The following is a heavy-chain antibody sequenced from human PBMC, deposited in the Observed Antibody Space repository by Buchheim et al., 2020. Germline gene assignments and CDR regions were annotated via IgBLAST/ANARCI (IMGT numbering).Heavy chain of an antibody. CDR3: AKLMALAGRSYFYYGVDV. CDR2: ITGGGVNS. J-gene: IGHJ6*02. D-gene: IGHD6-19*01. CDR1: GLNLINYA. Sequence: EVQLLESGGGFVEPGGSLRLSCSASGLNLINYAMSWVRQAPGKGLEWVSAITGGGVNSYYADSVKGRFTISRDNSKSSLYLQLNSLRVEDTATYYCAKLMALAGRSYFYYGVDVWGQGTT. V-gene: IGHV3-23*01.